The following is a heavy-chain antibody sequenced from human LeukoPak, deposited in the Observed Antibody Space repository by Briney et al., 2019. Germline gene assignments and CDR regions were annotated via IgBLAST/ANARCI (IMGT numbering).Heavy chain of an antibody. V-gene: IGHV1-2*06. Sequence: ASVKVSCKASGYTFTGYYMHWVRQAPGQGLEGMGRINPTSGGTNYAQKFQGRVTRTRDTSISTAYMELSRLRSDDTAVYYCARDTSSSWSYYYYYYMDVWGKGTTVTVSS. CDR2: INPTSGGT. J-gene: IGHJ6*03. D-gene: IGHD6-13*01. CDR3: ARDTSSSWSYYYYYYMDV. CDR1: GYTFTGYY.